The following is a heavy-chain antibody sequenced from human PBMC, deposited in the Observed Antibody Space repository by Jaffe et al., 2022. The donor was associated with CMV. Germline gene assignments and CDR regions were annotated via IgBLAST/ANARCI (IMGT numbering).Heavy chain of an antibody. D-gene: IGHD3-10*01. CDR1: GFTFSSYS. J-gene: IGHJ4*02. V-gene: IGHV3-21*01. CDR2: ISSSSSYI. Sequence: EVQLVESGGGLVKPGGSLRLSCAASGFTFSSYSMNWVRQAPGKGLEWVSSISSSSSYIYYADSVKGRFTISRDNAKNSLYLQMNSLRAEDTAVYYCARDRMVRGVLGYWGQGTLVTVSS. CDR3: ARDRMVRGVLGY.